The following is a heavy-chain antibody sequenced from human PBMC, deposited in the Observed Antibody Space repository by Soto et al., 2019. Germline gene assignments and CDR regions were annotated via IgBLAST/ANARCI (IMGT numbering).Heavy chain of an antibody. CDR1: GGSISSGGYY. D-gene: IGHD1-7*01. Sequence: QVQLQESGPGLVKPSQTLSLTCTVSGGSISSGGYYWSWIRQHPGKGLEWIGYIYYSGSTYYNPSLKSRVTISVDTSKNQFALKRSSVTAADTAVYYCARSPARGGWNYVPGYYFDYWGQGTLVTVSS. CDR3: ARSPARGGWNYVPGYYFDY. J-gene: IGHJ4*02. CDR2: IYYSGST. V-gene: IGHV4-31*03.